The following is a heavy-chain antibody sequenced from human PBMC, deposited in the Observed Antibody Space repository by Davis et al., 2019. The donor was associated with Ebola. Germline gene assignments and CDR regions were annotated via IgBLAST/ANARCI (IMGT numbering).Heavy chain of an antibody. J-gene: IGHJ6*02. Sequence: SETLSLTCVISGDSLSRNGAAWHWLRQSPSRGLEWLGRTYHMSKWYNEYAESVESRITVNTDTPRNQFSLQLSSVTPEDTAVYFCARAEQRQRQFLIYAMDVWGQGTTVSVSS. CDR2: TYHMSKWYN. V-gene: IGHV6-1*01. D-gene: IGHD6-19*01. CDR1: GDSLSRNGAA. CDR3: ARAEQRQRQFLIYAMDV.